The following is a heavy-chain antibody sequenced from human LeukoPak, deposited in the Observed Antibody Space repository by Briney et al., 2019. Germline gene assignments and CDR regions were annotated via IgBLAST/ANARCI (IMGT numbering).Heavy chain of an antibody. D-gene: IGHD6-13*01. J-gene: IGHJ1*01. Sequence: PSETLSLTCAVYGGSFSGYYWSWIRQPPGKGLEWIGEINHSGSTNYNPSLKSRVTISVDTSKNQFFLKLSSVTAADTAVHYCARDERYSSSWYGPSEYFQHWGQGTLVTVSS. V-gene: IGHV4-34*01. CDR3: ARDERYSSSWYGPSEYFQH. CDR1: GGSFSGYY. CDR2: INHSGST.